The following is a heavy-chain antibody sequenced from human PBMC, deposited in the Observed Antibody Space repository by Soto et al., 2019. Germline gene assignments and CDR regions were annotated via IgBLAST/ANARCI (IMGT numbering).Heavy chain of an antibody. V-gene: IGHV3-48*01. CDR3: ASTSCSWYVWFDP. Sequence: PGGSLRLSCAASGFTFSSYSMNWVRQAPGKGLEWVSYISSSSSTIYYADSVKGRFTISRDNAKNSLYLQMNSLRAEDTAVYYCASTSCSWYVWFDPWGQGTLVTVSS. J-gene: IGHJ5*02. CDR1: GFTFSSYS. D-gene: IGHD6-13*01. CDR2: ISSSSSTI.